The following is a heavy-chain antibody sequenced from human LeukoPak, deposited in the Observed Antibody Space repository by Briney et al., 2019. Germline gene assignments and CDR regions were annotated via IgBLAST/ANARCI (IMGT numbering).Heavy chain of an antibody. J-gene: IGHJ6*03. D-gene: IGHD3-16*01. Sequence: SQTLSLTCTVSGGSISSGNYFWSWIRQPAGKGLEWIGRIYTSGSTNYNPSLKSRVTISVDTSKDQFSLKLSSVTAADTAVYYCARDWGGMYYMDVWGKGTTVTVSS. CDR3: ARDWGGMYYMDV. CDR2: IYTSGST. CDR1: GGSISSGNYF. V-gene: IGHV4-61*02.